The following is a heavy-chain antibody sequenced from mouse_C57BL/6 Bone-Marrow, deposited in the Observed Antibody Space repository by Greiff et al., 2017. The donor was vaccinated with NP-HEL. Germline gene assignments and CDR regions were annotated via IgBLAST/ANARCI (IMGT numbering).Heavy chain of an antibody. D-gene: IGHD2-4*01. Sequence: EVKLVESGGGLVQPGGSLKLSCAASGFTFSDYYMYWVRQTPEKRLEWVAYISNGGGSTYYPDTVKGRFTISRDNAKNTLYLQMSRLKAEDTAMYYCARHPYEYERYFDVWGTGTTVTVSS. CDR1: GFTFSDYY. CDR3: ARHPYEYERYFDV. V-gene: IGHV5-12*01. CDR2: ISNGGGST. J-gene: IGHJ1*03.